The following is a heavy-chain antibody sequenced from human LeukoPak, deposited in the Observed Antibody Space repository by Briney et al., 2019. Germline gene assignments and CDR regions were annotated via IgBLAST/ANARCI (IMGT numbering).Heavy chain of an antibody. CDR2: IYPGDSDP. J-gene: IGHJ4*02. V-gene: IGHV5-51*01. CDR3: ARHVHYDSSPPHIDC. Sequence: GESLKISCAGSGYSFTSYYIGWVRQMPGKGLEWMGIIYPGDSDPRYSPSFEGQVTISADKSISTAYLQWSSLKATDTAMYYCARHVHYDSSPPHIDCWGQGTLVTVSS. D-gene: IGHD3-22*01. CDR1: GYSFTSYY.